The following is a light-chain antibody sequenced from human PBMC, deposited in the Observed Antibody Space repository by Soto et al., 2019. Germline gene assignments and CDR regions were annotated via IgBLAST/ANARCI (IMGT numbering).Light chain of an antibody. Sequence: QSALTQPASVSGSPGQSITISCTGTSSDVGSYNLVSWYQQHPGKAPKLMIYEGSKRPSGVSNRFSGSESGNTASLTISGRQAEDEADYYCCSYAGSSTSYVFGTGTKLTVL. CDR1: SSDVGSYNL. V-gene: IGLV2-23*01. CDR2: EGS. CDR3: CSYAGSSTSYV. J-gene: IGLJ1*01.